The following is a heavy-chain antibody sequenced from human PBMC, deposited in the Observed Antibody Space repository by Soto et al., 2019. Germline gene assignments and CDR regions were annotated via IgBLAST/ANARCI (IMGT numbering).Heavy chain of an antibody. J-gene: IGHJ4*02. CDR2: IYYSGST. D-gene: IGHD3-22*01. CDR3: AGVRDSSGYYYAVDY. Sequence: SETLSLTCTVSGGSISSGDYYWSWIRQPPGKGLEWIGYIYYSGSTYYNPSLKSRVTISVDTSKNQFSLKLSSVTAADTAVYYCAGVRDSSGYYYAVDYWGQGXLVTVYS. V-gene: IGHV4-30-4*01. CDR1: GGSISSGDYY.